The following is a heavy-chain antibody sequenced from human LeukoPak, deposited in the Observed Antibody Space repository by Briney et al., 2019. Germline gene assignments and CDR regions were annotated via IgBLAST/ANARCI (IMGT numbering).Heavy chain of an antibody. D-gene: IGHD2/OR15-2a*01. V-gene: IGHV3-23*01. CDR1: GFTFSTYA. Sequence: PGGSLRLSCSASGFTFSTYAMSWVRQAPGKGLEWVSAVTRSGAYTFYADSVKGRLTISRDNSKNTLFLQMNSLGAADTAIYYCVRDEDLYSPTLYVFDFWGQGTLVTVSS. CDR3: VRDEDLYSPTLYVFDF. J-gene: IGHJ4*02. CDR2: VTRSGAYT.